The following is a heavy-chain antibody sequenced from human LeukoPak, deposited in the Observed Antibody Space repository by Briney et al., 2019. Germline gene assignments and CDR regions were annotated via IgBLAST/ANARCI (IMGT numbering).Heavy chain of an antibody. J-gene: IGHJ3*02. D-gene: IGHD3-3*01. V-gene: IGHV3-23*01. Sequence: PGGSLRLSCAASGLTFSSYGMIWVRQAPGKGLEWVSGISGSGGTTYYADSVKGRFTISRDNSKNTLYLEMNSLRAEDTAVYYCARSLRNAFDIWGQGTMVTVSS. CDR3: ARSLRNAFDI. CDR1: GLTFSSYG. CDR2: ISGSGGTT.